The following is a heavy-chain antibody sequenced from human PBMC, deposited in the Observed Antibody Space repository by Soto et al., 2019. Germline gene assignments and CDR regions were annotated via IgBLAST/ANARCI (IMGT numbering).Heavy chain of an antibody. CDR3: ARGGLGYCSGGSCYSAELSRYYYGMDV. V-gene: IGHV4-31*03. Sequence: SETLSLTCTVSGGSISSGGYYWSWVRQHPGRGLEWIGYIYYSGSTYYNPSLKSRVTISVDTSKNQFSLKLSSVTAADTAVYYCARGGLGYCSGGSCYSAELSRYYYGMDVWGQGTTVTVSS. CDR2: IYYSGST. D-gene: IGHD2-15*01. J-gene: IGHJ6*02. CDR1: GGSISSGGYY.